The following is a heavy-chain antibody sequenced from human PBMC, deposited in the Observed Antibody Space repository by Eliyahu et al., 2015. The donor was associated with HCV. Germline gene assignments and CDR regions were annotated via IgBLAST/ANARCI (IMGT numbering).Heavy chain of an antibody. CDR1: GGTFSSYA. Sequence: QVQLVQSGAEVKKPGSSVKVSCKASGGTFSSYAISWVRXAPGQGLEWMGRIIPILGIANYAQKFQGRVTITADKSTSTAYMELSSLRSEDTAVYYCARGGYCGGDCYPDYWGQGTLVTVSS. CDR2: IIPILGIA. V-gene: IGHV1-69*04. J-gene: IGHJ4*02. D-gene: IGHD2-21*02. CDR3: ARGGYCGGDCYPDY.